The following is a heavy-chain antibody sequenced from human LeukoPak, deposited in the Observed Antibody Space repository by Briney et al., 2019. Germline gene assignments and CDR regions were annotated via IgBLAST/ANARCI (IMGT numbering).Heavy chain of an antibody. V-gene: IGHV1-2*02. D-gene: IGHD3-10*01. CDR3: AGGNYYGSGPLFGA. CDR2: IDPDSGGT. Sequence: ASVKVSCKASGYTFNDYYMHWGRQAPGQGLEWMGWIDPDSGGTNSAQNFQGRLTTTRDTSLSTAYLELSSLSSDDTGEYYCAGGNYYGSGPLFGAWGQGTLVTVSS. CDR1: GYTFNDYY. J-gene: IGHJ5*02.